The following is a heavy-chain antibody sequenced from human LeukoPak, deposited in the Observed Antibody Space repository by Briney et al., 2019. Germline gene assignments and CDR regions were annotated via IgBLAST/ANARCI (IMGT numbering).Heavy chain of an antibody. CDR1: GGSISSSSYY. CDR2: IYYSGST. D-gene: IGHD3-10*01. V-gene: IGHV4-39*07. CDR3: AREGPIYYYGSRSFDY. Sequence: SETLSLTCTVSGGSISSSSYYWGWIRQPPGKGLEWIGSIYYSGSTNYNPSLKSRVTISVDTSKNQFSLKLSSVTAADTAVYYCAREGPIYYYGSRSFDYWGQGTLVTVSS. J-gene: IGHJ4*02.